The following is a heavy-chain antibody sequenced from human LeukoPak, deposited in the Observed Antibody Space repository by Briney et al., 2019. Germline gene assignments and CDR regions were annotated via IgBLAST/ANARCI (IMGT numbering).Heavy chain of an antibody. J-gene: IGHJ4*02. CDR3: AKEWKVAGVLFDY. CDR2: ISGSGGST. D-gene: IGHD6-19*01. V-gene: IGHV3-23*01. Sequence: GASLRLSCAASGFTFSSYAMSWVRQAPGKGLEWVSAISGSGGSTYYADSVKGRFTISRDNSKNTLYLQMNSLRAEDTAVYHCAKEWKVAGVLFDYWGQGTLVTVSS. CDR1: GFTFSSYA.